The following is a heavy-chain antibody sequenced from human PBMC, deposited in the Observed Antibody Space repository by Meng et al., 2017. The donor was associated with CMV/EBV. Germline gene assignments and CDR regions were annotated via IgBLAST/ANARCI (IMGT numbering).Heavy chain of an antibody. J-gene: IGHJ4*02. Sequence: PETLSPTCTLSARSLSSSSNHWGWIRQPPGKGLEWFGSTKYSGSNYYNLSLKSRFTISVNTSKNQFTLKLSSVTAADTAVYYCARVIGRDGYNLRDWGQGTMVTVSS. V-gene: IGHV4-39*01. CDR1: ARSLSSSSNH. CDR3: ARVIGRDGYNLRD. D-gene: IGHD5-24*01. CDR2: TKYSGSN.